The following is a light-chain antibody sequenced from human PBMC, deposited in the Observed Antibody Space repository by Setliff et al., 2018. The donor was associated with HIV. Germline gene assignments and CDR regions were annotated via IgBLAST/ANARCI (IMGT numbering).Light chain of an antibody. CDR3: QSYDTSLNIYV. V-gene: IGLV1-40*01. J-gene: IGLJ1*01. CDR2: GNR. Sequence: QSVLTQPPSVSGAPGQRVTISCTGSSSNIGPSHHVHWYQQLPGTAPKLLIYGNRGRPSGVPDRFSGSKSGTSASLAITGLQAEDEADYYCQSYDTSLNIYVFGTGTKVTVL. CDR1: SSNIGPSHH.